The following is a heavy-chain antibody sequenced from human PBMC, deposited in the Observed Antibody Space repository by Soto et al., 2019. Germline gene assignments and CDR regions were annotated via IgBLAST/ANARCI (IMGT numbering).Heavy chain of an antibody. CDR3: AKDTSSSPYYMDV. Sequence: EVHVLESGGGSVQPGGSPRLSCAASGFTFSNFAMSWVRHAPGKGLEWVSEITGSTGTTYYADSVKGRFIISRDNSKNTLHLQMNSLRAEDTAVYYCAKDTSSSPYYMDVWGKGTTVTVSS. CDR2: ITGSTGTT. D-gene: IGHD2-2*01. CDR1: GFTFSNFA. J-gene: IGHJ6*03. V-gene: IGHV3-23*01.